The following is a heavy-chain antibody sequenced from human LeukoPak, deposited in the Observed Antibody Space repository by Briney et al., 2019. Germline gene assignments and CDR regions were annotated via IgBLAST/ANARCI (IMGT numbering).Heavy chain of an antibody. CDR2: INPSGGST. CDR3: ARAYYYDSSGYYPWGGY. V-gene: IGHV1-46*01. CDR1: GYTFTSYY. D-gene: IGHD3-22*01. J-gene: IGHJ4*02. Sequence: GASVKVSCKASGYTFTSYYMHWVRQAPGQGLEWMGIINPSGGSTSYAQKFQGRVTMTRDTSTSTVYMELSSLGSEDTAVYYCARAYYYDSSGYYPWGGYWGQGTLVTVSS.